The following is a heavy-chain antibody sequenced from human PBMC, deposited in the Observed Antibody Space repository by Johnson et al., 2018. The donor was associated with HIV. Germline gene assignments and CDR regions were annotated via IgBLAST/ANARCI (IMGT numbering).Heavy chain of an antibody. J-gene: IGHJ3*02. CDR1: GFTFSSYA. V-gene: IGHV3-30-3*01. CDR3: ARDRHCGGDCYTDDAFDI. CDR2: ISYDGSNK. D-gene: IGHD2-21*02. Sequence: QVQLVESGGGVVQPGRSLRLSCAASGFTFSSYAMHWVRQAPGKGLEWVAVISYDGSNKYYADSVKGRFTISRDNSKNTLYRQMNSLRAEDTAVYYCARDRHCGGDCYTDDAFDIWGQGTMVTVSS.